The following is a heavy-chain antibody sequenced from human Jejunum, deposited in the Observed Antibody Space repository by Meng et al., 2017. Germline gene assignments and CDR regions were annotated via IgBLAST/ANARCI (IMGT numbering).Heavy chain of an antibody. CDR3: ATDVYGDGLAYLDY. D-gene: IGHD4-17*01. J-gene: IGHJ4*02. V-gene: IGHV4-61*01. CDR1: GGSVSGRSFY. CDR2: VFDSGST. Sequence: QAPVPDAGLGLARLSGTLSLPFAFSGGSVSGRSFYWTGIRQPPGKGLDWIGSVFDSGSTKYNPSLSSRVTISADTSKTQFSLELSSVTAADTAVYYCATDVYGDGLAYLDYWGQGSLVTVSS.